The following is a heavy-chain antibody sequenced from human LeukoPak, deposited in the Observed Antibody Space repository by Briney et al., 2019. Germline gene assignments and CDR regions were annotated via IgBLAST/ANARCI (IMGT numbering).Heavy chain of an antibody. CDR2: IYSTGST. J-gene: IGHJ4*02. D-gene: IGHD4-11*01. Sequence: SETLSLTCAVSGYFVSSAYYWGWIRQSPGKGLEGIGNIYSTGSTYYNPSLQSRVTISVDASKNQFSLRLSSLTSADRAVYYCASRTTVTNALSFDFWGQGILVTVSS. CDR1: GYFVSSAYY. CDR3: ASRTTVTNALSFDF. V-gene: IGHV4-38-2*01.